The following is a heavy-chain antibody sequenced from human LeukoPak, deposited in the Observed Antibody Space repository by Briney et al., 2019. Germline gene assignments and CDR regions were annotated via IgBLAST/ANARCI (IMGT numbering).Heavy chain of an antibody. CDR3: ARVVGDSGSYLH. Sequence: PGGSLRLSCAASGFTFSTYAMSWVRQAPGKGLEWVSAICGSDGSRYYADSVKGRFTISRDNVKNSLYLQMNSLRGEDTAVYYCARVVGDSGSYLHWGQGTLVTVSS. CDR1: GFTFSTYA. CDR2: ICGSDGSR. V-gene: IGHV3-23*01. J-gene: IGHJ4*02. D-gene: IGHD3-10*01.